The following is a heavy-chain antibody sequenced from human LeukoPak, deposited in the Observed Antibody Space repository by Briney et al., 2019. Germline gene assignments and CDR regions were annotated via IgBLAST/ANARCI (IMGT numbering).Heavy chain of an antibody. CDR3: ASKGDTYCGGDCYSN. J-gene: IGHJ4*02. D-gene: IGHD2-21*01. CDR1: GGTFSSYT. CDR2: IIPILGIA. Sequence: SVKVSCKASGGTFSSYTISWVRQAPGQGLEWMGRIIPILGIANYAQKFQGRVTITADKSTSTAYMGLSSLRSEDTAVSYCASKGDTYCGGDCYSNWGQGTLVTVSS. V-gene: IGHV1-69*02.